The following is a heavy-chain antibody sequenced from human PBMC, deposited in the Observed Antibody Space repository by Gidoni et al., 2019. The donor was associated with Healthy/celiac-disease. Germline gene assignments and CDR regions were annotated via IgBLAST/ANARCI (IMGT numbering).Heavy chain of an antibody. CDR1: GYSISSGYY. CDR2: IFHSGST. V-gene: IGHV4-38-2*01. D-gene: IGHD4-17*01. J-gene: IGHJ3*02. CDR3: ARQAGGDLHTYDAFDI. Sequence: QVQLQESGPGLVKTSQTLSLTCAVSGYSISSGYYWGWIRQPPGKVLEWIGSIFHSGSTYYNPSLKSRVTIAVDTSKTQFSLKLSSVTAADTAVYYCARQAGGDLHTYDAFDIWGQGTMVTVSS.